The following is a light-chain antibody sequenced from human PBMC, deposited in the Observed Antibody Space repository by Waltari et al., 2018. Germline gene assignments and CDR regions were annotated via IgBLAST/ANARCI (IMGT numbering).Light chain of an antibody. CDR3: ATWDDNLTGVV. J-gene: IGLJ2*01. CDR1: RSNIGNNP. CDR2: TNN. V-gene: IGLV1-44*01. Sequence: QSVLTQPPSASGTPGQRVTIPCSGSRSNIGNNPINWYHQPPGTAPKLLIYTNNQRPSGVPDRFSGSKSDTSASLTISGLQSEDEADYYCATWDDNLTGVVFGGGTKLTV.